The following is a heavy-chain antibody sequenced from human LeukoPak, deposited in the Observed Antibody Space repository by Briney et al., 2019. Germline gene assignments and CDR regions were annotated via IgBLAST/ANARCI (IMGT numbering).Heavy chain of an antibody. CDR1: GFTFSSFD. J-gene: IGHJ5*02. D-gene: IGHD4-23*01. Sequence: GGSLRLSCAASGFTFSSFDMNWVRQAPGKGLEWVSYISSSGRSVYYADSVKGRFTISRDNAKNSLYLQMNSLRAEDTAVYYCARDYGGNPGSWGQGTLVTVSS. CDR3: ARDYGGNPGS. V-gene: IGHV3-48*03. CDR2: ISSSGRSV.